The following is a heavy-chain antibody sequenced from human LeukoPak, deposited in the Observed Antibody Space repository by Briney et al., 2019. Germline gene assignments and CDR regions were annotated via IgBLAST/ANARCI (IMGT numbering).Heavy chain of an antibody. CDR2: LYSDGNT. V-gene: IGHV3-53*01. CDR1: GFTFSSND. CDR3: ATCVEALGDKALEY. D-gene: IGHD2-21*01. Sequence: GGSLRLSCAASGFTFSSNDMTWVCQAPGKGLEWVSVLYSDGNTKYADSVQGRFTISRDNSKNTLYIEMNSVSPDDTAVYYCATCVEALGDKALEYWGQGTLVTVSS. J-gene: IGHJ4*02.